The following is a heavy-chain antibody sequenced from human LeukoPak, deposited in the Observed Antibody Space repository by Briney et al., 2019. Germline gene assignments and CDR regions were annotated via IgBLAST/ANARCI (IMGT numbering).Heavy chain of an antibody. D-gene: IGHD3-10*01. CDR3: TTDYYGSGSYPDAFDI. V-gene: IGHV3-15*01. J-gene: IGHJ3*02. Sequence: GGSPRLSCVASGFTFGNAWMSWVRQAPGKGLEWVGRIKSKTDGGTTDYAAPVKGRFTISRDDSKNTLYLQMNSLKTEDTAVYYCTTDYYGSGSYPDAFDIWGRGTMVTVSS. CDR2: IKSKTDGGTT. CDR1: GFTFGNAW.